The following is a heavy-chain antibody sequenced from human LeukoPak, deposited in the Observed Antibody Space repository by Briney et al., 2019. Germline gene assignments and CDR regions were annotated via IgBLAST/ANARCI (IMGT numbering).Heavy chain of an antibody. CDR2: ISGSGGST. V-gene: IGHV3-23*01. Sequence: GGSLRLPCAASGFTFSNAWMSWVRQAPGKGLEWVSAISGSGGSTYYADSVKGRFTISRDNSKNTLYLQMNSLRAEDTAVYYCAKDQWEPKEIDYWGQGTLVTVSS. CDR1: GFTFSNAW. D-gene: IGHD1-26*01. J-gene: IGHJ4*02. CDR3: AKDQWEPKEIDY.